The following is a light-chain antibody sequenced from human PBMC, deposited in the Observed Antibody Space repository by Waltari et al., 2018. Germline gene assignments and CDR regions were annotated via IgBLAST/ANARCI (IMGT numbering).Light chain of an antibody. J-gene: IGKJ1*01. CDR2: KAS. Sequence: DIQMTQSPPTLSASVGDRVTITCRASQRISSWLAWYQQKPGKAPKLLIFKASSLESGVPSGFSGSGAGTEFTLTISSLQPDDFATYYCQQYNSYSGTFGQGTKVEIK. CDR3: QQYNSYSGT. V-gene: IGKV1-5*03. CDR1: QRISSW.